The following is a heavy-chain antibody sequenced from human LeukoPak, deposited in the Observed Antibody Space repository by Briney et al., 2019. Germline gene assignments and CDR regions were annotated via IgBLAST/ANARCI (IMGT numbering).Heavy chain of an antibody. J-gene: IGHJ3*02. CDR1: GGSISSYY. D-gene: IGHD3-3*01. V-gene: IGHV4-4*07. Sequence: SETLSLTCTVSGGSISSYYWSWIRQPAGKGLEWIGRIYTSGSTNYNPSLKSRVTMSVDTSKNQFSLKLSSVTAADTAVYYCAREYYDFWSGSFAFDIWGQGTMVTVSS. CDR2: IYTSGST. CDR3: AREYYDFWSGSFAFDI.